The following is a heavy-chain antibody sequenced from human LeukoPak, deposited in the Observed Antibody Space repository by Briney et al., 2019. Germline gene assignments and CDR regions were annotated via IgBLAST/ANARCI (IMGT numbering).Heavy chain of an antibody. CDR1: GFTFSSYS. V-gene: IGHV3-48*04. J-gene: IGHJ4*02. CDR3: ARAASYCTSGVCCPAY. Sequence: PGGSLRLSCAASGFTFSSYSMNWVRQAPGKGLEWVSYISSSSSTIYYADSVKGRFTISRDNAKNSLYLQMNSLRAEDTAVYYCARAASYCTSGVCCPAYWGQGTLVTVSS. D-gene: IGHD2-8*01. CDR2: ISSSSSTI.